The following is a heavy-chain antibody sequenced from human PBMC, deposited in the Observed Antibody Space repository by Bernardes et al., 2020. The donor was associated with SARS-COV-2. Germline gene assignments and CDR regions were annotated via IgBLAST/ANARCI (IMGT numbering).Heavy chain of an antibody. J-gene: IGHJ4*02. CDR2: IVAGSGNT. D-gene: IGHD2-2*01. V-gene: IGHV1-58*01. CDR3: AADIVVVRAQRVSNYFDD. CDR1: GFTFTSSA. Sequence: SVKVSCKASGFTFTSSAVQWVRQARGQRLEWIGWIVAGSGNTNYAQKFQERVTITRDRSTSTAYMELSSLRSEDTAVYYCAADIVVVRAQRVSNYFDDWGQGTLVTVSS.